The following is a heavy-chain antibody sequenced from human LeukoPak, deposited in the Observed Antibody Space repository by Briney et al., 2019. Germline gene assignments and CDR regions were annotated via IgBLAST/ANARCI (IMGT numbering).Heavy chain of an antibody. D-gene: IGHD3-10*01. CDR3: ARDSTYYYDSGSSGPHYFDN. CDR2: ISSGGVYD. CDR1: GFTFSSYA. J-gene: IGHJ4*02. Sequence: GGSLSLSCAASGFTFSSYAMHWVRQAPGKGLERVSIISSGGVYDYYADSVMGRFTTSRDNSKNTLYLQLNSLRTEDTAVYYCARDSTYYYDSGSSGPHYFDNWGQGTLVTVSS. V-gene: IGHV3-30*01.